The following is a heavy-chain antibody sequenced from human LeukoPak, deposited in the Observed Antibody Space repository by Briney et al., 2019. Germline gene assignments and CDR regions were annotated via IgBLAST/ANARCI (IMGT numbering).Heavy chain of an antibody. J-gene: IGHJ4*02. CDR3: ARKFDY. CDR1: GFTFSDYA. CDR2: IAYDGGNK. Sequence: GGSLRPSCAASGFTFSDYAMHWVRQTPGKGLEWVAVIAYDGGNKYYADSVRGRFTISRDNSKDTLYLQMNSLRGEDTAVYFCARKFDYWGQGTLVTVSS. V-gene: IGHV3-30*01.